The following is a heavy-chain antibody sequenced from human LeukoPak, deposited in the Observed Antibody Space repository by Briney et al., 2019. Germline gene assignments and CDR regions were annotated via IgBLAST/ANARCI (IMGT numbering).Heavy chain of an antibody. D-gene: IGHD3-10*01. CDR2: IYTSGST. V-gene: IGHV4-4*07. Sequence: PSETLSLTCTVSGGSISSYYWSWIRQPAGKGLEWIGRIYTSGSTNYNPSLKSRVTMSVDTSKNQFSLKLSSVTAADTAVYYCARRSYLGSGSYYKGHYFDYWGQGALVTVSS. CDR1: GGSISSYY. CDR3: ARRSYLGSGSYYKGHYFDY. J-gene: IGHJ4*02.